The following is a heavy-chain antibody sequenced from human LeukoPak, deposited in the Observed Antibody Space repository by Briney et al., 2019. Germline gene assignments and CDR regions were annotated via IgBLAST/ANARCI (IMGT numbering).Heavy chain of an antibody. Sequence: PGGSLRLSCAASGFTFSSYGMSWLRQAPGKGLEWVSSISHTGGSPYYADSVKGRFTVSRDNSENTLYLQMNSLTVDDTDIYYCAKNADRGAYCRGGSCYPYYYYYMDVWGTGTTVTISS. V-gene: IGHV3-23*01. D-gene: IGHD2-15*01. CDR3: AKNADRGAYCRGGSCYPYYYYYMDV. J-gene: IGHJ6*03. CDR1: GFTFSSYG. CDR2: ISHTGGSP.